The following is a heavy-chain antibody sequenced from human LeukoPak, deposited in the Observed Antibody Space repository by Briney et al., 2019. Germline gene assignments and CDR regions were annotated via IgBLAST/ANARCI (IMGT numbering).Heavy chain of an antibody. CDR1: GFTFSSYA. Sequence: GGTLRLSCAASGFTFSSYAMSWVRQAPGKGLEWVSAISGSGGSTYYADSVKGRFTISRDNSKNALYLQMNSLRAEDTAVYYCANTVGDAGYSSSLGYWGQGTLVTVSS. D-gene: IGHD6-6*01. CDR3: ANTVGDAGYSSSLGY. J-gene: IGHJ4*02. V-gene: IGHV3-23*01. CDR2: ISGSGGST.